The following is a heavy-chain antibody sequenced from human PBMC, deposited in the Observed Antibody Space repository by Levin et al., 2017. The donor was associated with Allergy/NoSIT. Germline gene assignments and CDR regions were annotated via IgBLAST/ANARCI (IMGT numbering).Heavy chain of an antibody. Sequence: GGSLRLSCAASGFTFSNYAMHWVRQAPGKGLEWVALISYDGGNKYYADSVKGRFTISRDNSKNTLYLQMNSLRAEDTAVYSCARAKLGPDVFDIWGQGTMVTVSS. CDR3: ARAKLGPDVFDI. V-gene: IGHV3-30-3*01. D-gene: IGHD7-27*01. CDR2: ISYDGGNK. J-gene: IGHJ3*02. CDR1: GFTFSNYA.